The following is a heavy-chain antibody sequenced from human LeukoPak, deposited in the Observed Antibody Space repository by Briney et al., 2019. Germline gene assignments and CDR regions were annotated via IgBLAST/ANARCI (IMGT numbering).Heavy chain of an antibody. Sequence: SGGSLRLSCAASGFTLSSYWMHWVRQAPGKGLVWVSRINSDGSSTSYADSVKGQFTISRDNAKNTLYLQMNSLRAEDTAVYYCARDPRNYGIDYWGQGTLVTVSS. V-gene: IGHV3-74*01. CDR2: INSDGSST. D-gene: IGHD1-7*01. CDR3: ARDPRNYGIDY. CDR1: GFTLSSYW. J-gene: IGHJ4*02.